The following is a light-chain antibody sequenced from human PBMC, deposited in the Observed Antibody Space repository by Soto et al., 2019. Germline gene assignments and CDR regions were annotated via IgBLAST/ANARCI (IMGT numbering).Light chain of an antibody. Sequence: EIVLTQSPGTLSLSPGERTTLSCRASQSISRYLAWYQQKPGQGPRLLIYGASSRATGTPDRFSGSGSGTDFTLTINRLEPEDFALYYCQQYGSSPPITFGQGTRLEIK. CDR2: GAS. V-gene: IGKV3-20*01. J-gene: IGKJ5*01. CDR3: QQYGSSPPIT. CDR1: QSISRY.